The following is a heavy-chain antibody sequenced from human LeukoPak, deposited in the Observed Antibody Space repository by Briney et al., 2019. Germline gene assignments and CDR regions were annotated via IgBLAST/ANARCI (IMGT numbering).Heavy chain of an antibody. J-gene: IGHJ3*02. CDR1: GGSFSGYY. Sequence: SETLSLTGAVYGGSFSGYYWSWIRQPPGKGLEWIGEINHSGSTNYNPSLKSRVTISVDTSKNQFSLKLSSVTAADTAVYYCARVAPYIVVVVAATRVGAFDIWGQGTMVTVSS. CDR2: INHSGST. CDR3: ARVAPYIVVVVAATRVGAFDI. V-gene: IGHV4-34*01. D-gene: IGHD2-15*01.